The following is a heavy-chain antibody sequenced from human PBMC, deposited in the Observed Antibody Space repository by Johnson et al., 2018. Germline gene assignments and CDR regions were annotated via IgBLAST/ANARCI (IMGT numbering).Heavy chain of an antibody. Sequence: QVQLVQSGAAVMKPGASVKVSCKASGYTFTSYVINWVRQAPGHGLEWMGWITPNSGNTGYAHTVQGRVTMTRNNSITAAYMKLSSPRAADTAVYYCARGRLAVGFDIWGQGTMVNVSS. J-gene: IGHJ3*02. CDR1: GYTFTSYV. CDR2: ITPNSGNT. CDR3: ARGRLAVGFDI. V-gene: IGHV1-8*01.